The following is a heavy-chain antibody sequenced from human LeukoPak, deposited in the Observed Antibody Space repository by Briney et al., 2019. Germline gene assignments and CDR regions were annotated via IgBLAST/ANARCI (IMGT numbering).Heavy chain of an antibody. CDR2: IYYSGST. Sequence: SETLSLTCTVSGGSISSRSYYWGWIRQPPGKGLEWIGSIYYSGSTYYNPSLKSRVTISVDTSKNQFSLNLSSVTAADTAVYYCATHKSSGYYYQAFDIWGQGTMVTVSS. CDR3: ATHKSSGYYYQAFDI. D-gene: IGHD3-22*01. J-gene: IGHJ3*02. V-gene: IGHV4-39*01. CDR1: GGSISSRSYY.